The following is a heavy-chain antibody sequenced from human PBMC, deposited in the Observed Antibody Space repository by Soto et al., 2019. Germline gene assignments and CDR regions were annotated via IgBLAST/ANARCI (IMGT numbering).Heavy chain of an antibody. CDR3: ASQEGAAAXGNSPYYYYGMDV. Sequence: QVQLVESGGGVVQPGRSLRLSCAASGFTFSSYGMHWVRQAPGKGLEWVAVIWYDGSNKYYADSVKGRFTISRDNSKNXLYLQMXXXRAXXTXXXXCASQEGAAAXGNSPYYYYGMDVWGQGTTVTVSS. CDR2: IWYDGSNK. V-gene: IGHV3-33*01. J-gene: IGHJ6*02. D-gene: IGHD6-13*01. CDR1: GFTFSSYG.